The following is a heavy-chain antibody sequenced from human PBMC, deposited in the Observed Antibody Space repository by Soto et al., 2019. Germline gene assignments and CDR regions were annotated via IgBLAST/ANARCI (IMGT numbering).Heavy chain of an antibody. CDR2: INAGNGNT. J-gene: IGHJ4*02. CDR1: GCTFTSYA. V-gene: IGHV1-3*01. D-gene: IGHD3-16*01. Sequence: QVQLVQSGAEVKKPGASVKVSCKASGCTFTSYAMHWVRQARGQRLEWMGWINAGNGNTKYSQKFQGRVTITRDTSASTAYMELSSLRSEDTAVYYCARVIGGLYYFDYWGQGTLVTVSS. CDR3: ARVIGGLYYFDY.